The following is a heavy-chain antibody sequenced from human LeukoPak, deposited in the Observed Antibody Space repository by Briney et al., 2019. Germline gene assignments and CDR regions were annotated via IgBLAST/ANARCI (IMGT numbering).Heavy chain of an antibody. Sequence: GESLKISCKGSGYSFTIYWIGWVRQMPGKGLEWMGIIYPGDSDTKYSPSFQGQVTISADKSISTAYLQWSSLKASDTAMYYCARSIAVAGIGGNFDYWGQGTLVTVSS. CDR1: GYSFTIYW. J-gene: IGHJ4*02. V-gene: IGHV5-51*01. CDR2: IYPGDSDT. CDR3: ARSIAVAGIGGNFDY. D-gene: IGHD6-19*01.